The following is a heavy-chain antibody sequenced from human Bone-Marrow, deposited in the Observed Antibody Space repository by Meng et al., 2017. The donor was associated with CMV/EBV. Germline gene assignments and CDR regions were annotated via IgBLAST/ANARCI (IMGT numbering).Heavy chain of an antibody. CDR3: ARDVQSGAAGY. J-gene: IGHJ4*02. CDR1: GYTFPDFW. Sequence: FCKPSGYTFPDFWLHWVRKAPGQGPECVGWINPKSGGTNFAQKFEGRVTMTADTFTRTIYLELNGLRNDDTAIYYCARDVQSGAAGYWGQGTLVTVSS. D-gene: IGHD3-10*01. CDR2: INPKSGGT. V-gene: IGHV1-2*02.